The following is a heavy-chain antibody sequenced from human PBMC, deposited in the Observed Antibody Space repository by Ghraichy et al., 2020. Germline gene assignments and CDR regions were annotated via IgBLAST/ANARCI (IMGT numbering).Heavy chain of an antibody. D-gene: IGHD3-10*01. CDR3: AQGGVRGVTFDY. CDR1: GFTFSSYA. Sequence: GGSLRLSCAASGFTFSSYAMSWVRQAPGKGLEWVSAISGSGGSTYYADSVKGRFTISRDNSKNTLYLQMNSLRAEDTAVYYCAQGGVRGVTFDYWGQGTLVTVSS. V-gene: IGHV3-23*01. CDR2: ISGSGGST. J-gene: IGHJ4*02.